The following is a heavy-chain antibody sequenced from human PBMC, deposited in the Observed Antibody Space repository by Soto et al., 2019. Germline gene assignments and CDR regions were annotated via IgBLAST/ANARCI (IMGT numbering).Heavy chain of an antibody. D-gene: IGHD2-21*02. CDR1: GFTFDDNA. CDR2: INWKSDI. J-gene: IGHJ6*02. Sequence: GGSLRLSCAVSGFTFDDNAMHWVRQAPEKGLEWVSGINWKSDIGYADSVKGRFTISRDNAENTLFLHMGRLRAEDTAMYYCATKARVTNYLYYGMDVWGLGTTVTVSS. CDR3: ATKARVTNYLYYGMDV. V-gene: IGHV3-9*01.